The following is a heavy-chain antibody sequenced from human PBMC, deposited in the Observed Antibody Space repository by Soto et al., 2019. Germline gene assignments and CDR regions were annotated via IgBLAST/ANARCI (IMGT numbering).Heavy chain of an antibody. CDR3: AKDDTGIYTVTPRY. D-gene: IGHD4-17*01. CDR2: ISGSGGST. Sequence: GSLRLSCAASGFTFSSYAMSWVRQAPGKGLEWVSAISGSGGSTYYADSVKGRFTISRDNSKNTLYLQMNSLRAEDTAVYYCAKDDTGIYTVTPRYWGQGTLVTVSS. J-gene: IGHJ4*02. V-gene: IGHV3-23*01. CDR1: GFTFSSYA.